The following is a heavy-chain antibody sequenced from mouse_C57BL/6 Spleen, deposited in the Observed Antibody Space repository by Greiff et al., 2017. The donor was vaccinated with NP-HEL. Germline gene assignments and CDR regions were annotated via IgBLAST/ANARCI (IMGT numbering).Heavy chain of an antibody. V-gene: IGHV1-82*01. CDR2: IYPGDGDT. CDR1: GYAFSSSW. Sequence: QVQLQQSGPELVKPGASVKLSCKASGYAFSSSWMNWVKQRPGKGLEWIGRIYPGDGDTNYNGKFKGKATLTADKSSSTAYMQLSSLTSEDSAVSFFARSWVTGTYFYLDNWGKGPTLTVSS. D-gene: IGHD4-1*01. J-gene: IGHJ2*01. CDR3: ARSWVTGTYFYLDN.